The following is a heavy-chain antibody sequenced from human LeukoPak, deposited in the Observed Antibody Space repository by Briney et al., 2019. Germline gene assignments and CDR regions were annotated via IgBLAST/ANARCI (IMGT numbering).Heavy chain of an antibody. CDR3: AKDMSGYSYGYEVDY. CDR2: ISWNSGSI. D-gene: IGHD5-18*01. Sequence: GRSLRLSCAASGFTFDDYTMHWVRQAPGKGLEWVSGISWNSGSIGYADSVKGRFTISRDNAKNSLYLQMNSLRAEDTALYYCAKDMSGYSYGYEVDYWGQGTLVTVFS. V-gene: IGHV3-9*01. J-gene: IGHJ4*02. CDR1: GFTFDDYT.